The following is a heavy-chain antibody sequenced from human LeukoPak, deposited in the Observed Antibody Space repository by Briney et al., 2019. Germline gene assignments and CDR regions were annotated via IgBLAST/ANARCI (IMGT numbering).Heavy chain of an antibody. CDR1: GFTFSNYA. Sequence: GGSLRLSCAASGFTFSNYAMSWVRQAPGKGLEWVSAISGSGGSTYYADSVKGRFTISRDNSKNTLYLQMNSLRAEDTAVYYCASPASRSGYRYYFDYWGQGTLVTVSS. V-gene: IGHV3-23*01. D-gene: IGHD3-22*01. J-gene: IGHJ4*02. CDR3: ASPASRSGYRYYFDY. CDR2: ISGSGGST.